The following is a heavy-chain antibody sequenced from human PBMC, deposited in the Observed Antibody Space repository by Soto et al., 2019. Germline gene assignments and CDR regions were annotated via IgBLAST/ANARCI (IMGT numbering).Heavy chain of an antibody. CDR2: ISWNSGSI. CDR1: GFTFDDYA. D-gene: IGHD3-22*01. CDR3: ARSSGYYFDY. J-gene: IGHJ4*02. V-gene: IGHV3-9*01. Sequence: PGGSLRLSCAASGFTFDDYAMHWVRQAPGKGLEWVSGISWNSGSIGYADSVKGRVTMTRDTSTSTVYMELSSLRSEDTAVYYCARSSGYYFDYWGQGTLVTVSS.